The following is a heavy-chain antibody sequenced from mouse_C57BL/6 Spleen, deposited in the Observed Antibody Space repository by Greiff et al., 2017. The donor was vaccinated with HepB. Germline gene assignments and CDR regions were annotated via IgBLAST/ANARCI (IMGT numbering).Heavy chain of an antibody. J-gene: IGHJ3*01. Sequence: VQLQESGAELVKPGASVKLSCKASGYTFTSYWMHWVKQRPGQGLEWIGMIHPNSGSTNYNEKFKSKATLTVDKSSSTAYMQLSSLTSEDSAVYYCARESLFAYWGQGTLVTVSA. V-gene: IGHV1-64*01. CDR2: IHPNSGST. CDR1: GYTFTSYW. CDR3: ARESLFAY.